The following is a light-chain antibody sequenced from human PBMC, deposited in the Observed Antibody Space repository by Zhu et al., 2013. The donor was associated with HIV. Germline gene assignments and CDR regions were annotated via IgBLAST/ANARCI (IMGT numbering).Light chain of an antibody. V-gene: IGKV1-9*01. CDR3: QQYYTYPIT. CDR2: GAS. Sequence: DTQLTQSPAFLSGAVDDTVRITCRASQGINTHLAWYQQKPGKAPKLLISGASTLESGAPSRFSGSGSGTGFTLTISCLQSEDFATYYCQQYYTYPITFGQGTRLEAK. CDR1: QGINTH. J-gene: IGKJ5*01.